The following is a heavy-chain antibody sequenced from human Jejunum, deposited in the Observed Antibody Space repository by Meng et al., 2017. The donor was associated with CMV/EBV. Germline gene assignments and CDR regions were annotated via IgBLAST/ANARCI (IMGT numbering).Heavy chain of an antibody. V-gene: IGHV3-20*03. CDR3: ARVQGSYDSSGYYNSYYYYAMDV. J-gene: IGHJ6*02. D-gene: IGHD3-22*01. Sequence: NWVRQVPGKGLEWVAGINDNGAGKVYADSVKGRFTISKDDAKNSVYLQMNSLRAEDTALYYCARVQGSYDSSGYYNSYYYYAMDVWGQGTTVTVSS. CDR2: INDNGAGK.